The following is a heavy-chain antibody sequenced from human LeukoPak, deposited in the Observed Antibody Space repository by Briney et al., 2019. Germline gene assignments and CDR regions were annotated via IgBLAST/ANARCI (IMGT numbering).Heavy chain of an antibody. CDR1: GFTFSSYA. D-gene: IGHD3-3*01. CDR2: ISYDGSNK. V-gene: IGHV3-30-3*01. Sequence: PGGSLRLSCAASGFTFSSYAMHWVRQAPGKGLEWVAVISYDGSNKYYADSVKGRFTISRDNSKNTLYLQMNSLRAEDTAVYYCARDIRIWSGQDVWGKGTTVTVSS. CDR3: ARDIRIWSGQDV. J-gene: IGHJ6*04.